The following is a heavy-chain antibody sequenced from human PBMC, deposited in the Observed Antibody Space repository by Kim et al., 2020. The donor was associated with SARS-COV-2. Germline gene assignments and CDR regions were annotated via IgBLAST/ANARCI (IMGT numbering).Heavy chain of an antibody. D-gene: IGHD6-13*01. CDR2: ISWNSGSI. CDR1: GFTFDDYA. Sequence: GGSLRLSCAASGFTFDDYAMHWVRQAPGKGLEWVSGISWNSGSIGYADSVKGRFTISRDNAKNSLYLQMNSLRAEDTALYYCAKDFSPSYSSSWYGWFDP. J-gene: IGHJ5*02. V-gene: IGHV3-9*01. CDR3: AKDFSPSYSSSWYGWFDP.